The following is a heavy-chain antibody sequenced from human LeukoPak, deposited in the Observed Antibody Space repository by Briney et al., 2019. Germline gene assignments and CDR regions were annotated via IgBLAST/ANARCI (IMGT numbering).Heavy chain of an antibody. V-gene: IGHV4-34*01. Sequence: GSLRLSCAASGFTFSDYYMSWIRQPPGKGLEWIGEINHSGSTNYNPSLKSRVTISVDTSEKQFSLKLNSVSAADTAMYYCARVRHGYYYYYMDVWGKGTTVIISS. CDR1: GFTFSDYY. J-gene: IGHJ6*03. CDR3: ARVRHGYYYYYMDV. CDR2: INHSGST. D-gene: IGHD3-16*01.